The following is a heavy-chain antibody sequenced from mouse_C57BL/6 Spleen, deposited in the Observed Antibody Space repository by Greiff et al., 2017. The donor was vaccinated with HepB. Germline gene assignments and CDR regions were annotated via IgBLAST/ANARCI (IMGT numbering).Heavy chain of an antibody. V-gene: IGHV1-5*01. J-gene: IGHJ4*01. Sequence: VQLQQSGTVLARPGASVKMSCKTSGYTFTSYWMHWVKQRPGQGLEWIGAIYPGNSDTSYNQKFKGKAELTAVTSASTAYMELSSLTNEDSAVYYCTRPPYSNYGFYAMDYWGQGTSVTVSS. CDR3: TRPPYSNYGFYAMDY. D-gene: IGHD2-5*01. CDR2: IYPGNSDT. CDR1: GYTFTSYW.